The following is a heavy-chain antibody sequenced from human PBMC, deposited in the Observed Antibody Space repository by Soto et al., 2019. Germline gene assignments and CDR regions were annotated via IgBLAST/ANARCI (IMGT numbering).Heavy chain of an antibody. CDR3: ARDVAATGSGVGY. V-gene: IGHV1-3*01. J-gene: IGHJ4*02. CDR1: GYTFTTYA. D-gene: IGHD6-13*01. Sequence: QVQLVQSGAEVKKPGASVRVSCKASGYTFTTYAMHWVRQAPGQRLEWMGWINAGNGNTKYSQKFQGRVTITRDTAASTAYMELSSLNSEDTAVYYCARDVAATGSGVGYWGQGTLVTVSS. CDR2: INAGNGNT.